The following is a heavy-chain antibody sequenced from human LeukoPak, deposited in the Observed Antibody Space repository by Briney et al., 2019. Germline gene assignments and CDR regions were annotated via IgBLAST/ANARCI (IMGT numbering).Heavy chain of an antibody. CDR3: ARPAYSYGLFYFDY. D-gene: IGHD5-18*01. V-gene: IGHV4-38-2*01. Sequence: PSETLSLTCAVSGYSISSGYYWGWIRQPPGKGLEWIGSIYHSGSTYYNPSLKSRVTISVDTSKNQFSLKLSSVTAADTAVYYCARPAYSYGLFYFDYWGQGTLVTVSS. CDR2: IYHSGST. CDR1: GYSISSGYY. J-gene: IGHJ4*02.